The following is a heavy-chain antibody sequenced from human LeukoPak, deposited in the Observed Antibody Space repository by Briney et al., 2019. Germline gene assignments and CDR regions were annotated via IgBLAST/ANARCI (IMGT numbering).Heavy chain of an antibody. V-gene: IGHV4-59*08. CDR2: IYYSGTT. CDR1: GDSINNYY. J-gene: IGHJ4*02. D-gene: IGHD5-18*01. CDR3: ARQTAKNVDTARFDS. Sequence: SETLSLTCAISGDSINNYYWSWIRQPPGKGLGWIGYIYYSGTTNYSPPLNSRVNISLDTAKNQFSLRLSSVTAADTAVYYCARQTAKNVDTARFDSWGQGTLVTVSS.